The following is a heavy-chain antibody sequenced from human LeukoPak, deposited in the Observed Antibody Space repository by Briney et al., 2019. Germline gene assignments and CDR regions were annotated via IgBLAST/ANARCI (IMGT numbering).Heavy chain of an antibody. CDR2: INPNSGGT. Sequence: ASVKVSCKASGYTFTGYFMHWVRQAPGQGLEWLGRINPNSGGTNYAQKFQGRVTMTRDTSISTAYMELSRLGSDDTAVYYCARDRSGWYFPLDYWGQGTLVTVSS. CDR3: ARDRSGWYFPLDY. D-gene: IGHD6-19*01. V-gene: IGHV1-2*06. CDR1: GYTFTGYF. J-gene: IGHJ4*02.